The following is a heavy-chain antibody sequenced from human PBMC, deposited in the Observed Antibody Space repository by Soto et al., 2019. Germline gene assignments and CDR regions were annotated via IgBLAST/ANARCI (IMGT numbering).Heavy chain of an antibody. Sequence: PGGSLRLSCAASGFTFSSYAMSWVRQAPGKGLEWVSAISGSGGSTYYADSVKGRFTNSRDNSKNTLYLQMNSLRAEDTAVYYCAKDGQPYSSRPATYYYYGMDVWGQGTTVTVSS. CDR2: ISGSGGST. J-gene: IGHJ6*02. CDR3: AKDGQPYSSRPATYYYYGMDV. V-gene: IGHV3-23*01. CDR1: GFTFSSYA. D-gene: IGHD6-13*01.